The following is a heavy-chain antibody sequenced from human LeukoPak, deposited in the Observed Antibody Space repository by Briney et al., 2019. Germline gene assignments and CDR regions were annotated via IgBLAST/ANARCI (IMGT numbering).Heavy chain of an antibody. Sequence: GGSLRLSCTASKFTFSHYGMQWVRQAPGKGLEWVAVISSDGSIKVYADSVKGRFTLSRDNSINTVDLQMTSLRAEDTAVYYCVKEYHSRGFGAYFDYWGQGTLVTVSS. V-gene: IGHV3-30*18. CDR3: VKEYHSRGFGAYFDY. J-gene: IGHJ4*02. CDR1: KFTFSHYG. CDR2: ISSDGSIK. D-gene: IGHD3-3*01.